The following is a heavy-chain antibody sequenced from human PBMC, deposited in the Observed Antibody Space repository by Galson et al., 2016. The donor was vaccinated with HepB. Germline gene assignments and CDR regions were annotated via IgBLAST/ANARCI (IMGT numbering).Heavy chain of an antibody. D-gene: IGHD3-10*01. Sequence: SLRLSCAASGFTFSSYAMSWVRQAPGKGLEWVSVISNSGGSTYYADFVKGRFTISRDNSKNTLYLQMNSLRAEDTAVYYCAGGYYGSGSYYAYWGQGTLVTVSS. CDR1: GFTFSSYA. CDR2: ISNSGGST. V-gene: IGHV3-23*01. CDR3: AGGYYGSGSYYAY. J-gene: IGHJ4*02.